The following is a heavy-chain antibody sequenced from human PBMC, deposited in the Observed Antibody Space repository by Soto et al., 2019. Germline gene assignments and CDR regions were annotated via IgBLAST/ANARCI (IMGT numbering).Heavy chain of an antibody. J-gene: IGHJ3*02. V-gene: IGHV3-21*01. Sequence: SPGPSLSAFGFNLERYAMSWVLHAPVNLLEWVSSISSSSNYIYYADSVKGRFKIARDNAKNSLYLQMNSLRAEDTAVYYCARDFSGRGNRPKYSSSPGAFDIWGKGTMVTVTS. D-gene: IGHD6-13*01. CDR2: ISSSSNYI. CDR3: ARDFSGRGNRPKYSSSPGAFDI. CDR1: GFNLERYA.